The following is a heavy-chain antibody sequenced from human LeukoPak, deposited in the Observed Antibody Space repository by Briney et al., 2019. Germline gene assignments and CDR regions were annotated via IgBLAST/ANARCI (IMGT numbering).Heavy chain of an antibody. J-gene: IGHJ4*02. CDR2: ISGSGGST. CDR1: GFTFSSYA. Sequence: GGSLRLSCAASGFTFSSYAMSWVRQAPGKGLEWVSAISGSGGSTYYADSVKGRFTISRDNSKNTLYLQMNSLRAGDTAVYYCAKDVRITIFGVVIRYFDYWGQGTLVTVSS. D-gene: IGHD3-3*01. V-gene: IGHV3-23*01. CDR3: AKDVRITIFGVVIRYFDY.